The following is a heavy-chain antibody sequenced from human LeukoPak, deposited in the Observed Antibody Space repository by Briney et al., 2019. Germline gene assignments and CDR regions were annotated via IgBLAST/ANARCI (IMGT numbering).Heavy chain of an antibody. Sequence: PGGSLRLSCAAPGFIPGVDWMSCVRQAPEEGRGWVGMIKQDGSDIHYVDSVKGRFTISRDNAKNSLYLQMDSLRAEDTAVYYCARDILRVGVTLYFDYWGQGNLVTVSS. V-gene: IGHV3-7*01. D-gene: IGHD1-26*01. J-gene: IGHJ4*02. CDR3: ARDILRVGVTLYFDY. CDR1: GFIPGVDW. CDR2: IKQDGSDI.